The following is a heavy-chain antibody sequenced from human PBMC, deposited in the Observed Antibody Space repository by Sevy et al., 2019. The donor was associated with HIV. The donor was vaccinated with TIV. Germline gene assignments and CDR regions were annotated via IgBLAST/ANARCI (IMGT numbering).Heavy chain of an antibody. D-gene: IGHD2-21*01. CDR1: GFAFSDHY. J-gene: IGHJ6*03. V-gene: IGHV3-72*01. CDR2: IRNRPNRYAT. CDR3: VRGPNCGVGGCQQISPYCLDV. Sequence: GGSLRLSCAASGFAFSDHYVDWVRQAPGKGLEWVGRIRNRPNRYATEYAASVEGRFTISRDDSRHSLYLQMNSLKTADSAVYYCVRGPNCGVGGCQQISPYCLDVWGIGATVTVSS.